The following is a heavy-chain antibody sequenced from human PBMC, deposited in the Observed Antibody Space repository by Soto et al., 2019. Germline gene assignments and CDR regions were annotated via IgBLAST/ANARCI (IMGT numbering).Heavy chain of an antibody. CDR1: GGSISSSSYY. CDR3: ARAGGGSSSWYNVSWFDP. V-gene: IGHV4-39*01. D-gene: IGHD6-13*01. CDR2: IYYSGST. Sequence: SETLSLTCTVSGGSISSSSYYWGWIRQPPGKGLEWIGSIYYSGSTYYNPSLKSRVTISVDTSKNQFSLKLSSVTAADTAVYYCARAGGGSSSWYNVSWFDPWGQGTLVTVSS. J-gene: IGHJ5*02.